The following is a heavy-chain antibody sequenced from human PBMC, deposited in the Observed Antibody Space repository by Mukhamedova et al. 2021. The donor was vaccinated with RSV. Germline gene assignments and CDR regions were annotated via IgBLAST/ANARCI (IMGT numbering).Heavy chain of an antibody. V-gene: IGHV3-23*01. D-gene: IGHD2-15*01. J-gene: IGHJ3*02. Sequence: GRFTISRDNSKNSLYLQMNSLRAEDTAVYYCAKAVRSTRSAFDIWVQGTMVTVSS. CDR3: AKAVRSTRSAFDI.